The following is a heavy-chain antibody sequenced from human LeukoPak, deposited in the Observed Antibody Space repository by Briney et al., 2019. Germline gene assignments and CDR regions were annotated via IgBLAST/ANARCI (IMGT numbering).Heavy chain of an antibody. CDR1: GGTFRSYA. V-gene: IGHV1-69*06. CDR3: ASLSSEVIAARGYFDY. J-gene: IGHJ4*02. D-gene: IGHD6-6*01. CDR2: IIPIFGTA. Sequence: GASVKVSCKASGGTFRSYAISWVRQAPGQGLEWMGGIIPIFGTANYAQKFQGRVTITADKSTSTAYMELSSLRSEDTAVYYCASLSSEVIAARGYFDYWGQGTLVTVSS.